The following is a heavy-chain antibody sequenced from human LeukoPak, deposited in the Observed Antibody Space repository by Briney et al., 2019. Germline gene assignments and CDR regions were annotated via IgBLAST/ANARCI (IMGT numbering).Heavy chain of an antibody. D-gene: IGHD2-8*02. CDR1: GFTFSSYG. J-gene: IGHJ4*02. V-gene: IGHV3-30*03. CDR3: ATGPFDY. CDR2: ISYDGSNK. Sequence: GGSLRLSCAASGFTFSSYGMHWVRQAPGKGLEWVAVISYDGSNKYYADSVKGRFTISRDNSKNTLYLQMNGLRAEDTAVYYCATGPFDYWGQGTLVTVSS.